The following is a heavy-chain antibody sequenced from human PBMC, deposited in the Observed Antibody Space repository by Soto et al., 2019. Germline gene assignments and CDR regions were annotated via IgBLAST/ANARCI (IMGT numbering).Heavy chain of an antibody. D-gene: IGHD6-6*01. CDR1: GFTFSSYA. CDR2: ISGSGGST. J-gene: IGHJ4*02. CDR3: AKDRIAARYFDY. Sequence: EVQLLESGGGLVQPGGSLRLSSAASGFTFSSYAMSWVRQAPGKGLEWVSAISGSGGSTYYADSVKGRFTISRDNSKNTLYLQMNSLRAEVTAVYYCAKDRIAARYFDYWGQGTLVTVSS. V-gene: IGHV3-23*01.